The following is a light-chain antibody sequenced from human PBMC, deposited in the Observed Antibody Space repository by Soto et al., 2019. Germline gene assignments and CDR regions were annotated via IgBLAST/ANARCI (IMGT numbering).Light chain of an antibody. CDR3: QQYDNSVWT. Sequence: EIVLTQSPGTLSLSPGERATLSCRASQSVSSNYLAWYQQKPGQAPRLLIYGASTRATGVPDRFSGSGSGTDFTLTISRLEPEDFAVYYCQQYDNSVWTFGQGTKVDIK. J-gene: IGKJ1*01. CDR1: QSVSSNY. V-gene: IGKV3-20*01. CDR2: GAS.